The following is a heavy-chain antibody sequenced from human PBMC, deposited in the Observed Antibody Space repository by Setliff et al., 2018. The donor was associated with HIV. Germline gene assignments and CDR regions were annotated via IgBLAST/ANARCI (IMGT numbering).Heavy chain of an antibody. CDR3: ARGTTLNVVPDAFDI. D-gene: IGHD4-17*01. Sequence: SETLSLTCTVSGGSISSGDYYWSWIRQPPGKGLEWIGYIYYSGSTYYNPSLKSRVTISVDTSKNQISLRLNSLTAADTAVYYCARGTTLNVVPDAFDIWGQGTMVTVSS. J-gene: IGHJ3*02. V-gene: IGHV4-30-4*08. CDR2: IYYSGST. CDR1: GGSISSGDYY.